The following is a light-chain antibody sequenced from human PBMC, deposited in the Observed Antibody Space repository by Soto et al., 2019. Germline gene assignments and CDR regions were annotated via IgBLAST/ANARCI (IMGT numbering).Light chain of an antibody. V-gene: IGKV1-5*01. J-gene: IGKJ1*01. CDR3: QQSLNLPPT. Sequence: DIQMTQSPSTLSASVGDRVTITCRASQTISFSLAWYQQKPGKAPKLLIYDASTLQSGVPSRFSGSESGTEFILTISGLQPDDFATYYCQQSLNLPPTFGQGTKVEIK. CDR2: DAS. CDR1: QTISFS.